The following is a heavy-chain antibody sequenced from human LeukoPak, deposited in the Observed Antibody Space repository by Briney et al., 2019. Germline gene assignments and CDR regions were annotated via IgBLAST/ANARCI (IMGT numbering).Heavy chain of an antibody. CDR3: ARAARPGYCSSTSCYFPFDP. J-gene: IGHJ5*02. D-gene: IGHD2-2*03. CDR2: IIPILGIA. V-gene: IGHV1-69*02. Sequence: SVKVSCKASGGTFSSCTISWVRQAPGQGLEWMGRIIPILGIANYAQKFQGRVTITADKSTSTAYMELSSLRSEDTAVYYCARAARPGYCSSTSCYFPFDPWGQGTLVTVSS. CDR1: GGTFSSCT.